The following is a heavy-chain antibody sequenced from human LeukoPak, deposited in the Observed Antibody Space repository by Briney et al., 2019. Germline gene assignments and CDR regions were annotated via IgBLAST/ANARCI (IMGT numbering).Heavy chain of an antibody. J-gene: IGHJ3*02. V-gene: IGHV4-34*01. CDR2: FNHSGTT. Sequence: KPSVTLSLTCAVYGGSLSGYYWHWIRQSPGKGLEWIGEFNHSGTTNYNPSLKSRATISVDTSKNQFSLRLTSVTAADTAVYYCARFPCSGDSCYSGIRAFDIWGQGTMVIVSS. CDR1: GGSLSGYY. D-gene: IGHD2-15*01. CDR3: ARFPCSGDSCYSGIRAFDI.